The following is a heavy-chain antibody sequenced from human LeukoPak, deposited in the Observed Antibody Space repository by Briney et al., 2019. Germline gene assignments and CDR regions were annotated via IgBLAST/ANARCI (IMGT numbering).Heavy chain of an antibody. Sequence: KPSETLSLTCTVSGGSISSYYWSWIRQPPGKGLEWIGYIYYSGSTNYNPSLKSRVTISVDTSKNQFSLKLSSVTAADTAVYYCARDSYNYGLGNWFDPWGQGTLVAVSS. CDR3: ARDSYNYGLGNWFDP. D-gene: IGHD5-24*01. V-gene: IGHV4-59*01. J-gene: IGHJ5*02. CDR1: GGSISSYY. CDR2: IYYSGST.